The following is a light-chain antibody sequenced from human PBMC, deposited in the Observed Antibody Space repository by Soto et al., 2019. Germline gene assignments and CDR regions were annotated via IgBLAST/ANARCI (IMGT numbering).Light chain of an antibody. J-gene: IGKJ4*01. Sequence: DIVMTQSPDSLAVSLGERATINCKSSQSVLLTSNNKNYLAWYQQKPGQPPKELISWASTRESGVPDRFSGSGSGTDFTLTITSLQAEDVAVYYCQQYYTTLTFGGGTKVEIK. CDR1: QSVLLTSNNKNY. CDR2: WAS. V-gene: IGKV4-1*01. CDR3: QQYYTTLT.